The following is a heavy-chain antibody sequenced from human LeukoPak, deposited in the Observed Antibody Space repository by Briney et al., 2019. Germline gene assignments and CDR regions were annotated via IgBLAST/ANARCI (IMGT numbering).Heavy chain of an antibody. CDR3: ANWLSGSRLFLDY. J-gene: IGHJ4*02. CDR1: GFTFSSYG. D-gene: IGHD1-26*01. V-gene: IGHV3-33*06. CDR2: IWYDGSNK. Sequence: GGSETLACAASGFTFSSYGMHWVRQAPGKGLEWVAVIWYDGSNKYYADSVKGRFTISRDNSKNTLYLHMNSLRAEDTAVYYCANWLSGSRLFLDYGRQGTLVTVSS.